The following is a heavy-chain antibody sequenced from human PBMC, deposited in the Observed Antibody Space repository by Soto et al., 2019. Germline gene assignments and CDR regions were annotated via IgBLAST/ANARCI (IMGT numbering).Heavy chain of an antibody. D-gene: IGHD6-19*01. V-gene: IGHV4-59*08. J-gene: IGHJ4*02. CDR1: GGSISSYY. CDR3: ARHPSIAVGTYYFDY. Sequence: SETLSLTCTVSGGSISSYYWSWIRQPPGKGLEWIGYIYYSGSTNYNPSLKSRVTISVDTSKNQFSLKLSSVTAADTAVYYCARHPSIAVGTYYFDYWGQGTLVTVSS. CDR2: IYYSGST.